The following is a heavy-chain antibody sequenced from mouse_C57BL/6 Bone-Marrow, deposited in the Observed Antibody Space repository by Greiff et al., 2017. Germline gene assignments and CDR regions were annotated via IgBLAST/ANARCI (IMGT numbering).Heavy chain of an antibody. D-gene: IGHD1-1*01. V-gene: IGHV1-20*01. CDR2: INPYNGDT. J-gene: IGHJ1*03. CDR1: GYSFTGYF. Sequence: EVQVVESGPELVKPGDSVKISCKASGYSFTGYFMNWVMQSHGKSLEWIGRINPYNGDTFYNQKFKGKATLTVDKSSSTAHMELRSLTSEDSAVYYCARPYYYGSSDGYFDVWGTGTTVTVSS. CDR3: ARPYYYGSSDGYFDV.